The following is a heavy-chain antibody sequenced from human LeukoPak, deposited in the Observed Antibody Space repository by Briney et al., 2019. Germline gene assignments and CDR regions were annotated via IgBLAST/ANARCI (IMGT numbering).Heavy chain of an antibody. CDR2: IYYSGST. CDR3: ARGRGDGYNYRGYYFDS. V-gene: IGHV4-31*03. Sequence: SETLSLTCTVSGGSISSGGCQWSWIRQHPGKGLEWIGYIYYSGSTYYNPSLKSRVTISVDTSKNQFSLNLSSVTAADTAVYYCARGRGDGYNYRGYYFDSWGQGTLVTVSS. CDR1: GGSISSGGCQ. D-gene: IGHD5-24*01. J-gene: IGHJ4*01.